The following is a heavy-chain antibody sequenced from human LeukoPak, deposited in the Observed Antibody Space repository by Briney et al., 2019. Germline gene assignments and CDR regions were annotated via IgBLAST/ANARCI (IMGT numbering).Heavy chain of an antibody. J-gene: IGHJ4*02. CDR1: GGSISSSSYY. CDR2: IYYSGST. V-gene: IGHV4-39*07. Sequence: SETLSLTCTVSGGSISSSSYYWGWIRQPPGKGLEWIGSIYYSGSTYYNPSLKSRVTISVDTSKNQFSLKLSSVTAADTAVYYCARDSGSSWYGGDFDYWGQGTLVTVYS. CDR3: ARDSGSSWYGGDFDY. D-gene: IGHD6-13*01.